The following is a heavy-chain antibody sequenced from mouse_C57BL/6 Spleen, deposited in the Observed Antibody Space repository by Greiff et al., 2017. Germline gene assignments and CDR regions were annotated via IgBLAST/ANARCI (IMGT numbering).Heavy chain of an antibody. CDR1: GYTFTSYW. D-gene: IGHD1-1*01. CDR3: ARYPHYYGTHYFDY. CDR2: IHPNSGST. V-gene: IGHV1-64*01. Sequence: QVQLQQPGAELVKPGASVKLSCKASGYTFTSYWMHWVKQRPGQGLEWIGMIHPNSGSTNYNEKFKSKATLTADKSSSTAYMQLSSLTSEDSAVYYCARYPHYYGTHYFDYWGQGTTLTVSS. J-gene: IGHJ2*01.